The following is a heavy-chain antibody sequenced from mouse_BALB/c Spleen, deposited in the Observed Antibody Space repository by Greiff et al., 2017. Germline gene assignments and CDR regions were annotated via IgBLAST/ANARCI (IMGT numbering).Heavy chain of an antibody. V-gene: IGHV5-6*01. CDR3: ARHENYYGYDDAWFAY. CDR2: ISSGGSYT. J-gene: IGHJ3*01. CDR1: GFTFSSYG. D-gene: IGHD2-2*01. Sequence: EVNVVESGGDLVKPGGSLKLSCAASGFTFSSYGMSWVRQTPDKRLEWVATISSGGSYTYYPDSVKGRFTISRDNAKNTLYLQMSSLKSEDTAMYYCARHENYYGYDDAWFAYWGQGTLVTVSA.